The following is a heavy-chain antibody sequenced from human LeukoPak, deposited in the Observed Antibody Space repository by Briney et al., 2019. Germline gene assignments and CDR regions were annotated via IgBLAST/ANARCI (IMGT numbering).Heavy chain of an antibody. CDR1: GYTFTGYY. J-gene: IGHJ4*02. V-gene: IGHV1-2*02. D-gene: IGHD3-9*01. CDR3: ARGPHLFLTNYYIDY. Sequence: ASVKVSCKASGYTFTGYYMHWVRLAPGQGHEWMGWINPNSGDTNYAQKFQGRVTMTRDTSISTAYMELSRLRSDDTAVYYCARGPHLFLTNYYIDYWGQGTLVTVSS. CDR2: INPNSGDT.